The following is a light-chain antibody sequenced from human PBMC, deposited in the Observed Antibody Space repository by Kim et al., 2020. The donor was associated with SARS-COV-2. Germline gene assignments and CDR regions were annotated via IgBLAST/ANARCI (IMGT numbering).Light chain of an antibody. Sequence: SVSPGGRATLSCRASQSIGNSLAWYKQKPGQPPRLLIYAASTRAIGIPARFSGSGSGTEFTLTISSLQSGDFATYYCQQYNDWRSFGQGTKVDIK. J-gene: IGKJ1*01. CDR1: QSIGNS. V-gene: IGKV3-15*01. CDR3: QQYNDWRS. CDR2: AAS.